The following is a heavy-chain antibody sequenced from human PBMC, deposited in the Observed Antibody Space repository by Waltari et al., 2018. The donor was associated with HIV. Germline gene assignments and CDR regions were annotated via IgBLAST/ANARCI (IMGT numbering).Heavy chain of an antibody. J-gene: IGHJ4*02. D-gene: IGHD4-17*01. Sequence: QVQLVQSGGEVQKPGASVKVSCKASGYTFIDHGITWVRQAPGQGLEWMAWISPYNGNTDYAQRFQGRVSVTTDTSTNTAYMELRGLRSDDTAVYFCARVAGGDYFDYWGQGTLVTVSS. CDR3: ARVAGGDYFDY. CDR2: ISPYNGNT. CDR1: GYTFIDHG. V-gene: IGHV1-18*01.